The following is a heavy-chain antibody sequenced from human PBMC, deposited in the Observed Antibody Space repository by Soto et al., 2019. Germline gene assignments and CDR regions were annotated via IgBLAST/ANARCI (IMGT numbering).Heavy chain of an antibody. Sequence: QVQLVQSGAEVKKPGASVKVSCKASGYTFTSYYMHWVRQAPGQGLEWMGIINPSGGSTSYAQKFQGRVTMTRDTSTSTVYMELSSLRSEDTAVYYCARLYYYDSSGYSPDAFDIWGQGTMVTVSS. CDR3: ARLYYYDSSGYSPDAFDI. D-gene: IGHD3-22*01. J-gene: IGHJ3*02. CDR2: INPSGGST. V-gene: IGHV1-46*01. CDR1: GYTFTSYY.